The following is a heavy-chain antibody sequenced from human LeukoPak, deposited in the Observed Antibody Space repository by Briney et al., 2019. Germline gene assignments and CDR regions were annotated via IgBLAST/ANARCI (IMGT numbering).Heavy chain of an antibody. Sequence: SETLSLTCAVYGGSFSGYYWSWIRQPPGKGLEWIGEINHSGSTNYNPSLKSRVTISVDTSKNQFSLKLSSVTAADTAVYYCARFRSRKAAAGTAAGDGYYYGMDVWGQGTTVTVSS. CDR2: INHSGST. D-gene: IGHD6-13*01. J-gene: IGHJ6*02. CDR1: GGSFSGYY. V-gene: IGHV4-34*01. CDR3: ARFRSRKAAAGTAAGDGYYYGMDV.